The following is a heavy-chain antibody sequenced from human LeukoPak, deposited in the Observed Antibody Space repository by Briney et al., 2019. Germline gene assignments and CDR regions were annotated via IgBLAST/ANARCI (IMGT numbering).Heavy chain of an antibody. CDR3: ARAQGWIVNHDNWFDP. J-gene: IGHJ5*02. D-gene: IGHD5-12*01. CDR2: IYYSGST. V-gene: IGHV4-59*02. CDR1: GGSVSNYY. Sequence: SETLXLTCTVSGGSVSNYYWSWIRQPPGKGLEWIGYIYYSGSTNYNPSLKSRVTISVDTSKNQFSLKLRSVTAADTAVYYCARAQGWIVNHDNWFDPWGQGTLVTVSS.